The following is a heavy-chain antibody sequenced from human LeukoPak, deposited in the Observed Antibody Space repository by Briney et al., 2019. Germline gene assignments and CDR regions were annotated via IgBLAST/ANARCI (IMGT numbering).Heavy chain of an antibody. CDR3: ARRGWELRYHWFDP. J-gene: IGHJ5*02. CDR1: GDSSSRYY. Sequence: PSETLSLTCTVSGDSSSRYYWSWIRQPPGKGLEWIGYISYIGSTKYNPSLKSRVTISEDVSKNQFSLKLSSVTAADTAVYYCARRGWELRYHWFDPWGQGTLVTVSS. CDR2: ISYIGST. V-gene: IGHV4-59*01. D-gene: IGHD1-26*01.